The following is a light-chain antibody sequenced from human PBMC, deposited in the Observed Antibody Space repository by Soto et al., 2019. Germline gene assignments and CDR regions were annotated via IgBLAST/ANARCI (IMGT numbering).Light chain of an antibody. CDR2: GAS. CDR3: LQYVSSPWT. J-gene: IGKJ1*01. Sequence: EIVLTHSAATLSLSLGERATLSCRASQTVGGRYLAWFQQKPGQTPRLLIYGASTRAAGVPDRFSGSGSGTDFSLTINRLEPEDFAVYYCLQYVSSPWTFGQGTKVDIK. V-gene: IGKV3-20*01. CDR1: QTVGGRY.